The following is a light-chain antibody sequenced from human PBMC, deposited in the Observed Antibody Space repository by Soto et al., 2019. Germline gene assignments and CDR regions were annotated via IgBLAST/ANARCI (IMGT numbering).Light chain of an antibody. CDR1: QSISTY. V-gene: IGKV1-39*01. Sequence: DIQLTQSPSSLSASVGDRLTITCRASQSISTYLNWYQQKSGKAPKVLIFAASSLQSGVPSRFSGRGTGPDFPPTNPSLQTEDFATYYCQQSFTTPRTFGQGTKVEIK. CDR2: AAS. CDR3: QQSFTTPRT. J-gene: IGKJ1*01.